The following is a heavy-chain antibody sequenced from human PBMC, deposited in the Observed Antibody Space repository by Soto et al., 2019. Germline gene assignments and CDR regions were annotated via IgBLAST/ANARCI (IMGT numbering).Heavy chain of an antibody. J-gene: IGHJ4*02. CDR1: GFMCDDYT. D-gene: IGHD3-3*01. CDR2: ISWDGGRT. V-gene: IGHV3-43*01. Sequence: GGSLRLSCAASGFMCDDYTMHWVRQAPGKGLEWVSLISWDGGRTNYADSVKGRFTISRDNSKNSLYLQMNSLTTEDTAFYYCAKDEGLTNSLFDYWGRGTLVTVSS. CDR3: AKDEGLTNSLFDY.